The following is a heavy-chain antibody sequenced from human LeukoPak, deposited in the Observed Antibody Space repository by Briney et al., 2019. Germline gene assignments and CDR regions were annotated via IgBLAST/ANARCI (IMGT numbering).Heavy chain of an antibody. CDR2: IRFDGTYE. J-gene: IGHJ4*02. D-gene: IGHD3-16*01. V-gene: IGHV3-30*02. CDR3: AKDYGGALYFFDY. CDR1: GFSFSTYG. Sequence: GGSLRLSCAASGFSFSTYGMHWVRQAPGKGLEWVAFIRFDGTYEYYGDSVKGRFTISRDNSKNTLYLQMNSLRPDDTAVYYCAKDYGGALYFFDYWGQGTLVTVSS.